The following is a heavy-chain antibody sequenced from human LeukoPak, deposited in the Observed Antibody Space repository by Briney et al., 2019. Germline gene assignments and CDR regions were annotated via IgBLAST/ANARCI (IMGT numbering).Heavy chain of an antibody. CDR1: GYSFISYW. CDR2: IYPGDSDT. V-gene: IGHV5-51*01. D-gene: IGHD3-22*01. CDR3: ARLDESSGYAHDY. Sequence: GESLQISFKGSGYSFISYWIGWVRQMPGKGLEWMGIIYPGDSDTRYSPSFQGQVTISADKSISTAYLQWSSLKASDTAMYYCARLDESSGYAHDYWGQGTLVTVSS. J-gene: IGHJ4*02.